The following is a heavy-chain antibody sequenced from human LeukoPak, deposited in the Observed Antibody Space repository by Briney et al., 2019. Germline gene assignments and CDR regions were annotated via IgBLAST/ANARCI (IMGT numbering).Heavy chain of an antibody. J-gene: IGHJ4*02. D-gene: IGHD3-22*01. Sequence: GGTLRLSCAASGFTFSSYGMSWVRQAPGKGLEWVSAISGSGGSTYYADSVKGRFTISRDNCKNTLYLQMNSLRAEDTAVYYCAKFGDSSGYGILDYWGQGTLVTVSS. CDR1: GFTFSSYG. CDR3: AKFGDSSGYGILDY. V-gene: IGHV3-23*01. CDR2: ISGSGGST.